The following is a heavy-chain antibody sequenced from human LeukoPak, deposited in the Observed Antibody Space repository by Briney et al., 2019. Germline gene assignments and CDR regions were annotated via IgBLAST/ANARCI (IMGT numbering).Heavy chain of an antibody. Sequence: GASVKVSCKASGYTFTNYYMHWVRQAPGQGLEWMGIINPSGGSTSYAQKVRGRVTMTRDTSTSTVYMELSSLRSEDTAMYYCARGESGRRGIAVAGLSEYRGQGTLVTVSS. CDR2: INPSGGST. J-gene: IGHJ4*02. V-gene: IGHV1-46*01. CDR1: GYTFTNYY. CDR3: ARGESGRRGIAVAGLSEY. D-gene: IGHD6-19*01.